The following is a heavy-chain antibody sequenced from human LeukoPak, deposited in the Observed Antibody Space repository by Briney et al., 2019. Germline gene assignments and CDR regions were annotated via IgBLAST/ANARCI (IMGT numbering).Heavy chain of an antibody. CDR2: ISYDGSNK. Sequence: PGRSLRLSCAASGFTFSSYAMHWVRQAPGKGLEWVAVISYDGSNKYYADSVKGRFTISRDNSKNTLYLQMNSLRAEDTAVYYCARESGYSSGWYAEDYYGMDVWGQGTTVTVSS. CDR3: ARESGYSSGWYAEDYYGMDV. V-gene: IGHV3-30*14. CDR1: GFTFSSYA. D-gene: IGHD6-19*01. J-gene: IGHJ6*02.